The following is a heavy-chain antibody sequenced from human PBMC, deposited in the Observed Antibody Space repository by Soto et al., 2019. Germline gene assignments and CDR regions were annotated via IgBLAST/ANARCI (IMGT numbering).Heavy chain of an antibody. CDR3: ARDLGIVGATTYGMDV. J-gene: IGHJ6*02. Sequence: QVQLVESGGGVVQPGRSLRLSCAASGFTFSSYAMHWVRQAPGKGLEWVAVISYDGSNKYYADSVKGRFTISRDNSKNTLDLQMNSLRAEDTAGYYCARDLGIVGATTYGMDVWGQGTTVTVSS. V-gene: IGHV3-30-3*01. D-gene: IGHD1-26*01. CDR2: ISYDGSNK. CDR1: GFTFSSYA.